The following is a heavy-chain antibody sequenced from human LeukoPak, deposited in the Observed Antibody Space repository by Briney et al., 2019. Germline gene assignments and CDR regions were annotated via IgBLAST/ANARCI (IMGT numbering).Heavy chain of an antibody. Sequence: ASVKVSCKASGYTFIAYYMFWVRQAPGQGLEWMGWINPNSGATGHAHKFPGRVTMTRDTSISTSYMEVTGLRSDDTAVYFCAREGYCRGSSCPFQHWGQGTMVTVSS. CDR3: AREGYCRGSSCPFQH. V-gene: IGHV1-2*07. D-gene: IGHD2-2*01. CDR1: GYTFIAYY. CDR2: INPNSGAT. J-gene: IGHJ1*01.